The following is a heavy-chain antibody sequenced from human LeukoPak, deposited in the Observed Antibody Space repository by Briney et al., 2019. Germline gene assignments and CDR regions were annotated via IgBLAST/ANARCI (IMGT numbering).Heavy chain of an antibody. Sequence: TPSETLSLTCAVYGGSFSGYYWRWLRHPPGEGLEWFGEINHRGRPNYNPSLKSRVTISVDTSKNQFSLKLSSVTAADTAVYYCARGVSYDFWSGYYTTPHFDYWGQGTLVTVSS. D-gene: IGHD3-3*01. V-gene: IGHV4-34*01. CDR3: ARGVSYDFWSGYYTTPHFDY. CDR1: GGSFSGYY. J-gene: IGHJ4*02. CDR2: INHRGRP.